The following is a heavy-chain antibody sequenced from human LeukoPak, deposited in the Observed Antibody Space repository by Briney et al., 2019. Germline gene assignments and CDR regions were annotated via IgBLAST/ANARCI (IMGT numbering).Heavy chain of an antibody. CDR3: ASQAHDYGDYVGY. J-gene: IGHJ4*02. Sequence: PGGSLRLSCAASGFTFSSYAMSWVRQAPGKGLEWVSSISSSSSYIYYADSVKGRFTISRDNAKNSLYLQMNSLRAEDTAVYYCASQAHDYGDYVGYWGQGTLVTVSS. CDR1: GFTFSSYA. D-gene: IGHD4-17*01. CDR2: ISSSSSYI. V-gene: IGHV3-21*01.